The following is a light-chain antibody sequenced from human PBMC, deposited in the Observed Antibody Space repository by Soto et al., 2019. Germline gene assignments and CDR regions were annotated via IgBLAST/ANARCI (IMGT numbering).Light chain of an antibody. CDR2: GAS. CDR3: QQYGYSPIT. J-gene: IGKJ5*01. CDR1: ERLSSVY. V-gene: IGKV3-20*01. Sequence: EIVLTQAPGTLSLSPGERATLSFIASERLSSVYLAWYQQRPGQPPRLLIYGASSRATGIPDKFSGSGSGTDFTLTIDGLEPEDFAVYYCQQYGYSPITFGQGTRLEI.